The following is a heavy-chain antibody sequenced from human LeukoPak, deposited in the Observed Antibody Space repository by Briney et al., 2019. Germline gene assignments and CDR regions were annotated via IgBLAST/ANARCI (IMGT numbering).Heavy chain of an antibody. CDR3: AREAYYDSSGYYDAFDI. D-gene: IGHD3-22*01. Sequence: SVKVSCKASGGTFSSYAISWVRQAPGQGLEWMGRIIPIFGIANYAQKFQGGVTITADKSTSTAYMELSSLRSEDTAVYYCAREAYYDSSGYYDAFDIWGQGTMVTVSS. CDR1: GGTFSSYA. J-gene: IGHJ3*02. V-gene: IGHV1-69*04. CDR2: IIPIFGIA.